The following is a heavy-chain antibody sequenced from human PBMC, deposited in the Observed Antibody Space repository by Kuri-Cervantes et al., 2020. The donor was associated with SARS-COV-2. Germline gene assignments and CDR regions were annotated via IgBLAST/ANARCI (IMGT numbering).Heavy chain of an antibody. CDR2: IYHSGST. Sequence: SETLSLTCAVSGRSISSGGYSWSWIRQPPGKGLEWIGYIYHSGSTYYNPSLKSRVTISVDRPKNQFSLKLSSVTAADTAVYYCARVRVTCSSTSCNYHDAFDIWGQGTMVTVSS. V-gene: IGHV4-30-2*01. D-gene: IGHD2-2*01. CDR3: ARVRVTCSSTSCNYHDAFDI. CDR1: GRSISSGGYS. J-gene: IGHJ3*02.